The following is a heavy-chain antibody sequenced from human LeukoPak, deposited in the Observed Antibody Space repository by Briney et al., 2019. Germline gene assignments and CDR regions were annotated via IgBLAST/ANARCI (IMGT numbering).Heavy chain of an antibody. CDR1: GFTFSSYR. V-gene: IGHV3-48*02. CDR3: ARGDSSGYGPDH. D-gene: IGHD3-22*01. CDR2: ISSSSSTI. Sequence: GGSLRLSCAASGFTFSSYRMNWVRQAPGKGLEWVSYISSSSSTIYYADSVEGRFTISRDNAKNSLYLQMNSLRDEDTAVYYCARGDSSGYGPDHWGQGTLVTVSS. J-gene: IGHJ5*02.